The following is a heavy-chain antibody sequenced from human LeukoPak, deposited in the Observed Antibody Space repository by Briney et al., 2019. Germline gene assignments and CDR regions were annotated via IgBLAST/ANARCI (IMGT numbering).Heavy chain of an antibody. CDR1: GFTVSSNY. J-gene: IGHJ4*02. D-gene: IGHD3-22*01. CDR3: AKDLHSSGYSIPDSFDY. Sequence: GGSLRLSCAASGFTVSSNYMSWVRQAPGKGLEWVSVIYSGGSTYFADSVKGRFTISRDNSKKTLYLQMNSLRAEDTAVYYCAKDLHSSGYSIPDSFDYWGQGTLVTVSS. V-gene: IGHV3-53*01. CDR2: IYSGGST.